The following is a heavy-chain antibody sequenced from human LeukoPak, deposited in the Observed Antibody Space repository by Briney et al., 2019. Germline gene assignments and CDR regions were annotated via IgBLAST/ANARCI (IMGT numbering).Heavy chain of an antibody. CDR3: ARGGWFGEPAYYYYMDV. J-gene: IGHJ6*03. V-gene: IGHV4-61*01. D-gene: IGHD3-10*01. CDR1: GYSISSGYY. CDR2: ASYRGST. Sequence: SETLSLTCTVSGYSISSGYYWGWIRQPPGKGLEWIGYASYRGSTKYNPSLESRVTISVDTSKKQFSLNLSSVTAADTALYYCARGGWFGEPAYYYYMDVWGKGTTVTISS.